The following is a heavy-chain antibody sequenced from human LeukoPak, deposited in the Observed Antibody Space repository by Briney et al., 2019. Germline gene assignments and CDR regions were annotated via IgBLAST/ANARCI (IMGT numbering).Heavy chain of an antibody. D-gene: IGHD3-16*02. CDR3: ATLYRSTTICAYGMDV. CDR1: GYTFTGYY. J-gene: IGHJ6*02. V-gene: IGHV1-2*06. Sequence: ASVKVSGKASGYTFTGYYMHWVRQAPGQGLEWMGRINPNSGGTNYAQKFQGRVTMTRDTSVSAAYMELSGLTSDDTAVYYCATLYRSTTICAYGMDVWGQGATVTVSS. CDR2: INPNSGGT.